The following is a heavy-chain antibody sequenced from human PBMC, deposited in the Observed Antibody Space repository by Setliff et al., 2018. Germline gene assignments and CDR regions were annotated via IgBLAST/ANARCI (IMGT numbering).Heavy chain of an antibody. Sequence: PSETLSLTCAVYGGSFSGYYWSWIRQPPGKGLEWIGEINHSVNTNYNPSLKTRVTISVDTSKNQFSLKLSSVTAADTAVYYCARGLSYYDSSGYLLAPYAFDIWGQGTMDTVSS. J-gene: IGHJ3*02. D-gene: IGHD3-22*01. CDR3: ARGLSYYDSSGYLLAPYAFDI. CDR1: GGSFSGYY. CDR2: INHSVNT. V-gene: IGHV4-34*01.